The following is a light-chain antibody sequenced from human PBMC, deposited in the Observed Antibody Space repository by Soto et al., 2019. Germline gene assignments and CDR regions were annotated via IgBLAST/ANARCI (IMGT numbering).Light chain of an antibody. J-gene: IGLJ3*02. CDR3: SSYTSSSTWV. V-gene: IGLV2-14*01. CDR2: AVT. CDR1: SSDVGGYNY. Sequence: QSALTQPASVSGSPGQSITISCTGTSSDVGGYNYVSWYQQHPGKAPKLMIFAVTNRPSGVSNRFSGSKSDNTASLTISGLQAEDEADYYCSSYTSSSTWVFGGGTQLTVL.